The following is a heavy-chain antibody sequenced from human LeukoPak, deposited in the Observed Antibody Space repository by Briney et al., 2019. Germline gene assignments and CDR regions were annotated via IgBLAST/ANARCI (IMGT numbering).Heavy chain of an antibody. CDR1: GFTFSSYS. CDR2: ISGSGGST. D-gene: IGHD1-26*01. J-gene: IGHJ3*02. Sequence: GGSLRLSCAASGFTFSSYSMNWVRQAPGKGLEWVSAISGSGGSTYYADSVKGRFTISRDNSKNTLYLQMNSLRAEDTAVYYCAKVKWELLLAFDIWGQGTMVTVSS. V-gene: IGHV3-23*01. CDR3: AKVKWELLLAFDI.